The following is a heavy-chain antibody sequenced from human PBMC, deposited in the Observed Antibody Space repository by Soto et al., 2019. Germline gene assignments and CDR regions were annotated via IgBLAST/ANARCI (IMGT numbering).Heavy chain of an antibody. J-gene: IGHJ4*02. V-gene: IGHV4-59*11. D-gene: IGHD6-19*01. CDR1: GGSISGHY. CDR3: ARVGSSGWSPDY. CDR2: IFYSGSTTY. Sequence: SETLSLTCTVSGGSISGHYWIWIRQPPGEGMEWIGYIFYSGSTTYNNNPSLKSRVTISVDTSKNQFSLRLSSVTAADTAVYYCARVGSSGWSPDYWGQGTLVTVSS.